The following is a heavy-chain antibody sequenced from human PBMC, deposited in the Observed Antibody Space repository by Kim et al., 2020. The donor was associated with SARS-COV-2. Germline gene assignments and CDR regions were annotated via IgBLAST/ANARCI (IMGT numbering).Heavy chain of an antibody. Sequence: ASVKVSCKASGYTFTSYGISWVRQAPGQGLEWMGWISAYNGNTNYAQKLQGRVTMTTDTSTSTAYMELRSLRSDDTAVYYCARDRAVEMATSFDYWGQGTLVTVSS. D-gene: IGHD5-12*01. CDR1: GYTFTSYG. J-gene: IGHJ4*02. CDR3: ARDRAVEMATSFDY. CDR2: ISAYNGNT. V-gene: IGHV1-18*01.